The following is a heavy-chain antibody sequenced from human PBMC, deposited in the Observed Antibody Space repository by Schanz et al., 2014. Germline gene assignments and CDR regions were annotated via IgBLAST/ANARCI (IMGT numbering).Heavy chain of an antibody. CDR1: GFTFSSYG. J-gene: IGHJ4*02. Sequence: QVQLVESGGGVVQFGRSLRLSCVASGFTFSSYGMHWVRQAPGKGLEWVAVIWYDENNKYYADSVKGRFTMSRDNSKNTLYLEMNSLRAEDTAVYYCARPRFDYGEVDYWGQGTLVTGSS. CDR2: IWYDENNK. CDR3: ARPRFDYGEVDY. D-gene: IGHD4-17*01. V-gene: IGHV3-33*01.